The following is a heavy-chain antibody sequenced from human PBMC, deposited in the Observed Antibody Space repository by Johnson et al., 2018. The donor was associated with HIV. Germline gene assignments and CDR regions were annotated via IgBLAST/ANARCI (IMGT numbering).Heavy chain of an antibody. CDR3: ARPNFLYENDAFDI. CDR1: GFTFSSYW. Sequence: VQLVESGGGLIQPGGSLRLSCAASGFTFSSYWMHWVRQAPGKGLVWVSRINSDGSSPSYADSVKGRFTISRDNAKNTLYLQMNSLRAEDTAVYYCARPNFLYENDAFDIWGQGTMVTVSS. V-gene: IGHV3-74*02. CDR2: INSDGSSP. D-gene: IGHD2-2*02. J-gene: IGHJ3*02.